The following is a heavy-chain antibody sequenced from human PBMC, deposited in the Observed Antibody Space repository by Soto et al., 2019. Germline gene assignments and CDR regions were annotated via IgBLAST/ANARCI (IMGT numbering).Heavy chain of an antibody. Sequence: GSLRLSCAASGFTLSNYWMTWVRQAPGKGLEWVANINKDGSQKNYVDSVKGRFTIARDNGQNSLSLQIDSLRVEDTAVYYCVRELGLAYWGEGALVTVSS. J-gene: IGHJ4*02. D-gene: IGHD7-27*01. CDR2: INKDGSQK. CDR3: VRELGLAY. V-gene: IGHV3-7*03. CDR1: GFTLSNYW.